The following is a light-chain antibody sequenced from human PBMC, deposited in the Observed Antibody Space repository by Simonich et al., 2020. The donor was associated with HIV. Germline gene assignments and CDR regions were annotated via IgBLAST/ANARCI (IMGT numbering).Light chain of an antibody. CDR2: WAS. Sequence: DIVMTQSPDSLAVSLGERATINCKSSQIVFHSSTNKNNLAWYQQRPGQPPKLLIYWASTRESGVPDRFGGSGSGTDFTLTISSLQAEDVAVYYCQQYYTTPPTFGQGTKVEIK. V-gene: IGKV4-1*01. CDR1: QIVFHSSTNKNN. CDR3: QQYYTTPPT. J-gene: IGKJ1*01.